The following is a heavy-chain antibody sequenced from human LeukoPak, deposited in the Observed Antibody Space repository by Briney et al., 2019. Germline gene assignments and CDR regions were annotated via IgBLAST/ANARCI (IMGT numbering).Heavy chain of an antibody. CDR2: INPNSGGT. D-gene: IGHD6-13*01. Sequence: ASVEVSCKASGYTFTGYYMHWVRQAPGQGLEWMGWINPNSGGTNYAQKFQGRVTMTRDTSISTAYMELSRLRSDDTAVYYCARDRAGRQQLVPREHWFDPWGQGTLVTVS. CDR1: GYTFTGYY. CDR3: ARDRAGRQQLVPREHWFDP. V-gene: IGHV1-2*02. J-gene: IGHJ5*02.